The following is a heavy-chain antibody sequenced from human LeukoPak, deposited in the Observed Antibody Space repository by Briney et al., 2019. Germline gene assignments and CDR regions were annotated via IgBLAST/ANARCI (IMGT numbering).Heavy chain of an antibody. Sequence: GGSLRLSCAASGFTSTNYAMNWVRQAPGRGLEWVSILIGSNGATDYADSVKGRFTISRDNSKNTLYLQMNSLRAEDTAIYYCAKGAYDYIEMGYFDSWGRGTLATVSS. CDR2: LIGSNGAT. CDR3: AKGAYDYIEMGYFDS. V-gene: IGHV3-23*01. CDR1: GFTSTNYA. J-gene: IGHJ4*02. D-gene: IGHD5-12*01.